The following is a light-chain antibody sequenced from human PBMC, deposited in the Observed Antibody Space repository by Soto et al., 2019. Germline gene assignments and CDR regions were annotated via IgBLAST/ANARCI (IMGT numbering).Light chain of an antibody. CDR1: QSVSSSY. CDR2: AAS. J-gene: IGKJ4*01. V-gene: IGKV3-20*01. CDR3: QQFSSYPLT. Sequence: EIVLTQSPGTLSLSPGERATLSCRASQSVSSSYLAWYQHKPGQAPRLLIYAASSRATGSPDRFSGGGSGTDFTLTISRLEPEDFAVYYCQQFSSYPLTFGGGTKVDIK.